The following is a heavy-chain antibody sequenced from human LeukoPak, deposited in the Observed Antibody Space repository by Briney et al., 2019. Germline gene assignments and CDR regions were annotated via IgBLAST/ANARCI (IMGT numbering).Heavy chain of an antibody. CDR2: ISYDGNNK. CDR3: ARDRIVVAPAVMAGVFDS. D-gene: IGHD2-2*01. V-gene: IGHV3-30*04. Sequence: TGGSLRLSCAASGFTFRSYAMLWVRQAPGKGLEWVAVISYDGNNKYYADSVKGRFTISRDNSKNTLYLQMNSLRTEDTAVYYCARDRIVVAPAVMAGVFDSWGQGTLVTVSS. CDR1: GFTFRSYA. J-gene: IGHJ4*02.